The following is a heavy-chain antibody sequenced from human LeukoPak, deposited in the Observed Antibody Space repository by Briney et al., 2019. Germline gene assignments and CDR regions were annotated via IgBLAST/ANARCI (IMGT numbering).Heavy chain of an antibody. CDR1: GGSISSYY. Sequence: SETLSLACTVSGGSISSYYWSWIRQPPGKGLEWIGYIYYSGSTNYNPSLKSRVTISVDTSKNQFSLKLSSVTAADTAVYYCARVGYDYVWGSTAPRWDFDYWGQGTLVTVSS. CDR2: IYYSGST. J-gene: IGHJ4*02. D-gene: IGHD3-16*01. V-gene: IGHV4-59*01. CDR3: ARVGYDYVWGSTAPRWDFDY.